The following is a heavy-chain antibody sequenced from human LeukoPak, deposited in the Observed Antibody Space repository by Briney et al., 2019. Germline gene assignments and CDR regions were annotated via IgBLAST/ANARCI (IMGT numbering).Heavy chain of an antibody. CDR2: ISYDGSNE. CDR1: GFTFRTYG. J-gene: IGHJ4*02. CDR3: AKSRVRGVYYFDY. Sequence: GGSLRLSCAASGFTFRTYGMNWVRQAPGKGLEWVAIISYDGSNEDYADSVKGRFTISRDNPKNTLYLQMNSLRAEDSAVYYCAKSRVRGVYYFDYWGQGTLVTVSS. D-gene: IGHD3-10*02. V-gene: IGHV3-30*18.